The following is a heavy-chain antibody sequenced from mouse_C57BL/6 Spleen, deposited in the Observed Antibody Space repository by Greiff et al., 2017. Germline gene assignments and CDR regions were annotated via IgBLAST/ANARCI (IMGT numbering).Heavy chain of an antibody. V-gene: IGHV14-4*01. CDR3: TQDSSGYEGY. J-gene: IGHJ2*01. Sequence: SGAELVRPGASVKLSCTASGFNIKDDYMHWVKQRPEQGLEWIGWIDPENGDTEYASKFQGKATITADTSSNTAYLQLSSLTSEDTAVYYCTQDSSGYEGYWGQGTTLTVSS. CDR2: IDPENGDT. CDR1: GFNIKDDY. D-gene: IGHD3-2*02.